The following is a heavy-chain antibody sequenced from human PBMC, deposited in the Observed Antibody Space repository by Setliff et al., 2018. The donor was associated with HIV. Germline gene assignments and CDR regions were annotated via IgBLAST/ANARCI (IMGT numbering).Heavy chain of an antibody. Sequence: GGSLRLSCAASGFTFSSYEMTWVRQAPGKGLEWVSYISRSGNTIYYADSVKGRFTISRDNAKNSLFLQMNSLRAEDTAIYYCAKAAVVTQMAFDIWGQGTMVTVS. J-gene: IGHJ3*02. CDR2: ISRSGNTI. V-gene: IGHV3-48*03. CDR3: AKAAVVTQMAFDI. D-gene: IGHD2-21*02. CDR1: GFTFSSYE.